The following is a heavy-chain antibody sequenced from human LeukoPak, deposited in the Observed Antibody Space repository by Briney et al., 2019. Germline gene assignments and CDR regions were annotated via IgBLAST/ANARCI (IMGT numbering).Heavy chain of an antibody. CDR3: ARGSHKYDSWFGS. V-gene: IGHV4-39*01. CDR1: AGSISSSDFY. Sequence: SETLSLTCTVSAGSISSSDFYWGWIRQPPGRGLEWIGSIYYNGKAYYNPSLKSRVTISVDTSKNQFSLKVRSVTAADTAVYYCARGSHKYDSWFGSWGHGTLVAVSS. CDR2: IYYNGKA. J-gene: IGHJ5*01.